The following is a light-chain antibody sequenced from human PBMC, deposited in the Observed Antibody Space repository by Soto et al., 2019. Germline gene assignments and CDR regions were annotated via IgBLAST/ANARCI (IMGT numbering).Light chain of an antibody. CDR1: SSDVGGYNY. CDR2: DVT. Sequence: QSALTQPASVSGSPGQSITISCTGTSSDVGGYNYVSWYQQHPGKAPKLMIYDVTNRPSGVSNRFSGSKSGNTASLTISGLQAEDEADYYCSSFTSSGTRDVVFGGGTKLNVL. CDR3: SSFTSSGTRDVV. J-gene: IGLJ2*01. V-gene: IGLV2-14*01.